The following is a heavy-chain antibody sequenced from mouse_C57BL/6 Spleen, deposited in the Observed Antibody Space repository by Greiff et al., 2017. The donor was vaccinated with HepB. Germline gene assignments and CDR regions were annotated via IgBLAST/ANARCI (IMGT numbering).Heavy chain of an antibody. CDR3: ARCPSSRYFDV. V-gene: IGHV1-4*01. Sequence: QVHVKQSGAELARPGASVKMSCKASGYTFTSYTMHWVKQRPGQGLEWIGYINPSSGYTKYNQKFKDKATLTADKSSSTAYMQLSSLTSEDSAVYYCARCPSSRYFDVWGTGTTVTVSS. D-gene: IGHD1-1*01. CDR1: GYTFTSYT. J-gene: IGHJ1*03. CDR2: INPSSGYT.